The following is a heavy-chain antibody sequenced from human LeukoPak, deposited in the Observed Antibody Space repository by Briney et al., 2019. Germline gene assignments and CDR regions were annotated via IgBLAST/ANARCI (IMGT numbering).Heavy chain of an antibody. CDR3: ARAGWVKGRLGLDV. V-gene: IGHV3-23*01. J-gene: IGHJ6*02. CDR1: GFTFSNSD. Sequence: GGSLRLSCAASGFTFSNSDMSWVRQAPGKGLEWVSGISGSSTYIYYGDSVKGRFTISRDNSKNTLFLQMNSLGAEDTAVYYCARAGWVKGRLGLDVWGQGTTVTVSS. CDR2: ISGSSTYI. D-gene: IGHD2-21*01.